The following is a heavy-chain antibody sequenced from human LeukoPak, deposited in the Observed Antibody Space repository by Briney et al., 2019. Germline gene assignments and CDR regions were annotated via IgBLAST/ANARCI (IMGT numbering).Heavy chain of an antibody. Sequence: ALVKVSCKASGYTFTSYAMHWVRQAPGQRLEWMGWINAGNGNTKYSQKFQGRVTITRDTSASTAYMELSSLRSEDTAVYYCARDLGVAVAGQTGWFDPWGQGTLVTVSS. CDR2: INAGNGNT. CDR1: GYTFTSYA. CDR3: ARDLGVAVAGQTGWFDP. V-gene: IGHV1-3*01. J-gene: IGHJ5*02. D-gene: IGHD6-19*01.